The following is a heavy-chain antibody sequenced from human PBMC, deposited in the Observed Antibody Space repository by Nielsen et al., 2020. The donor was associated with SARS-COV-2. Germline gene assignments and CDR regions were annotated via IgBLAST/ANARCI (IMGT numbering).Heavy chain of an antibody. Sequence: GESLKISCAASGFTFSTYAMTWVRQAPGKGLEWVSAIGGRTPNTYYADSVKGRFTISRDNSKNTLYLQMGSLRVEDTAVYYCGGRESNAYYYDFWGQGTLVTVSS. CDR3: GGRESNAYYYDF. CDR1: GFTFSTYA. V-gene: IGHV3-23*01. CDR2: IGGRTPNT. J-gene: IGHJ4*02. D-gene: IGHD3-22*01.